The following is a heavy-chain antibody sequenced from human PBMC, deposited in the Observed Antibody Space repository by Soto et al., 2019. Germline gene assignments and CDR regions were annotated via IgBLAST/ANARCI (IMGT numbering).Heavy chain of an antibody. D-gene: IGHD1-26*01. V-gene: IGHV3-53*01. CDR3: ARDNRIVGATTSPDYYYYYGMDV. Sequence: GGSLRLSCAASGFTVSSNYISWVRQAPGKGLERVSVIYSGGSTYYADSVKGRFTISRDNSKNTLYLQMNSLRAEDTAVYYCARDNRIVGATTSPDYYYYYGMDVWGQGTTVTVSS. J-gene: IGHJ6*02. CDR2: IYSGGST. CDR1: GFTVSSNY.